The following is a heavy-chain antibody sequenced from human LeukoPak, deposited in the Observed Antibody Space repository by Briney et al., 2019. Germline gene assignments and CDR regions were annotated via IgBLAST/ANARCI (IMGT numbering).Heavy chain of an antibody. CDR2: IYYSGST. V-gene: IGHV4-59*01. CDR1: GGSISSYY. J-gene: IGHJ4*02. Sequence: SETLSLTCTVSGGSISSYYWSWIRQPPGKGLEWIGYIYYSGSTNYNPSLKSRVTISVDTSRNQFSLKLSSVTAADTAVYYCAKTIKAAAGPKAPYYFDYGAKGPLAPVPS. D-gene: IGHD6-13*01. CDR3: AKTIKAAAGPKAPYYFDY.